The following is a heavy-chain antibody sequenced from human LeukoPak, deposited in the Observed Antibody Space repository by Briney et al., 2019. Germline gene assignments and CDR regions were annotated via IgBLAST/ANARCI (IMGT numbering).Heavy chain of an antibody. Sequence: PSQTLSLTCTVSGGSISSGGYCWSWIRQHPGKGLEWIGYIYYSGSTYYNPSLKSRVTISVDTSKNQFSLKLSSVTAADTAVYYCARDEALRGYSYGSFDYWGQGTLVTVSS. J-gene: IGHJ4*02. CDR2: IYYSGST. D-gene: IGHD5-18*01. V-gene: IGHV4-31*03. CDR3: ARDEALRGYSYGSFDY. CDR1: GGSISSGGYC.